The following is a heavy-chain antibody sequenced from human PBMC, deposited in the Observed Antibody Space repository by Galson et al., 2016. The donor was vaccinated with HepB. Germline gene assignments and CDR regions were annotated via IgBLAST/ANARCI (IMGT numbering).Heavy chain of an antibody. V-gene: IGHV1-3*01. CDR1: GYGCTSDW. Sequence: QSGAEAIKLGESLKISCECSGYGCTSDWSGRVCQAPGQRLVWMGWINVGNGNTKYSEKCQGRVTITRDTYASTVYMELSSLRSEDTAVYYCAREHDLWTSYAFDIWGQGTMITVSS. J-gene: IGHJ3*02. D-gene: IGHD3/OR15-3a*01. CDR2: INVGNGNT. CDR3: AREHDLWTSYAFDI.